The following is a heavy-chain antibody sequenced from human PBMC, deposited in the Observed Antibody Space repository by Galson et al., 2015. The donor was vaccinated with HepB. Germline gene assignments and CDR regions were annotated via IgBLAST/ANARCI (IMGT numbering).Heavy chain of an antibody. Sequence: CAISGDSVSSNSAAWNWLRQSPSRGLEWLGRTYYKSKWYNDYALSVKSRITINPDTSKNQFSLQLNSMTPEDTAVYYCAKDSGSYGYGGVPGWGQGTLVTVSS. CDR3: AKDSGSYGYGGVPG. D-gene: IGHD3-10*01. J-gene: IGHJ4*02. V-gene: IGHV6-1*01. CDR1: GDSVSSNSAA. CDR2: TYYKSKWYN.